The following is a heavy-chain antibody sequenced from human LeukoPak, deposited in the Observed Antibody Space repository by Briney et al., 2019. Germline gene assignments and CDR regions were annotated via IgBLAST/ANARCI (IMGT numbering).Heavy chain of an antibody. D-gene: IGHD3-9*01. CDR1: GGSTSNYY. V-gene: IGHV4-59*13. J-gene: IGHJ3*01. CDR3: ARSVLSYDSLTGYSPESFDV. CDR2: TYYGGST. Sequence: SETLSLTCTVSGGSTSNYYWSWVRQSPAHGLGCIGYTYYGGSTNYNPSLKSRVTISEDTSQNQFALKLTSVTAADTAVYFCARSVLSYDSLTGYSPESFDVWGQGTMVTVSS.